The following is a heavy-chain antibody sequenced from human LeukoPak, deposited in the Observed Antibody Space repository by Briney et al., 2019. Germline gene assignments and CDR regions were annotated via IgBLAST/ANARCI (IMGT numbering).Heavy chain of an antibody. J-gene: IGHJ4*02. Sequence: GGSLRLSCAASGFTFSHYSMNWVRQAPGKGLEWVSYISSGSSTIYYADSVKGRFTISRDNAKISLYLQMNSLRDEDTAVYYCAKLTTSWGQGTLVTVSS. CDR2: ISSGSSTI. V-gene: IGHV3-48*02. D-gene: IGHD4-11*01. CDR1: GFTFSHYS. CDR3: AKLTTS.